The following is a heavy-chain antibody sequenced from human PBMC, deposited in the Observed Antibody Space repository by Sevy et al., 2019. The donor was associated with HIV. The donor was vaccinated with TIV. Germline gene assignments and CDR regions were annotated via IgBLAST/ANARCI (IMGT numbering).Heavy chain of an antibody. CDR3: AKQASGTTYLDN. CDR1: GFTFDDYA. CDR2: LSWNGGVS. V-gene: IGHV3-9*03. D-gene: IGHD6-13*01. Sequence: GGSLRLSCAASGFTFDDYAMHWVRQTPGKGLEWVSGLSWNGGVSDYSDSVKGRFTISRDNAKNSLYLQMNSLRAEDMALYYCAKQASGTTYLDNWGQGTLVTVSS. J-gene: IGHJ4*02.